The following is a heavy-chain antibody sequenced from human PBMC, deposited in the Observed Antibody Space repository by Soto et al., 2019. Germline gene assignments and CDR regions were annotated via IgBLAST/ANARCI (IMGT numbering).Heavy chain of an antibody. CDR2: IWYDGSNK. CDR1: GFTFSSYG. V-gene: IGHV3-33*01. J-gene: IGHJ4*02. D-gene: IGHD3-9*01. CDR3: AREYDILTGYPQHFDY. Sequence: GGSLRLSCAASGFTFSSYGMHWVRQAPGKGLEWVAVIWYDGSNKYYADSVKGRFTISRDNSKNTMYLQMNSLRAEDTAVYYCAREYDILTGYPQHFDYWGQGTLVTVSS.